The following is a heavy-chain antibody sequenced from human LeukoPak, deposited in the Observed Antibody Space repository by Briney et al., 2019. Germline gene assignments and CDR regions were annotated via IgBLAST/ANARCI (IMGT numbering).Heavy chain of an antibody. Sequence: PSETLSLTCTVSGGSISSYYWRWIRQPPGKGLEWVGYIYYSGSTNYNPSLKSRVTISVDASKNQFSLRLSSVTAADTAVYYCARQIDYAERHWFDPWGQGTLVTVSS. D-gene: IGHD4-17*01. J-gene: IGHJ5*02. CDR1: GGSISSYY. CDR2: IYYSGST. CDR3: ARQIDYAERHWFDP. V-gene: IGHV4-59*08.